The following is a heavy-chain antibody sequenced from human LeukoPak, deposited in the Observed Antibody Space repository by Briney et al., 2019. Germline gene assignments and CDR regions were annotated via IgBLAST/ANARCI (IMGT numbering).Heavy chain of an antibody. D-gene: IGHD3-3*01. V-gene: IGHV3-53*04. J-gene: IGHJ6*02. Sequence: GGSLRLSCAASGFTVSNKYMTWVRQAPGKGPEWVSVIYSGAGTDYADSVKGRFTISRHNSKNTLYLQMNSLRTEDTAVYYCARMYFDFWRNISESRYGMDVWGQGTTVTVSS. CDR3: ARMYFDFWRNISESRYGMDV. CDR2: IYSGAGT. CDR1: GFTVSNKY.